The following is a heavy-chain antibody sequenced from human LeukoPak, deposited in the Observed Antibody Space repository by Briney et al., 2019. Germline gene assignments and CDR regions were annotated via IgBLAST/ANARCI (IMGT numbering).Heavy chain of an antibody. CDR2: IYPGDSDT. V-gene: IGHV5-51*01. CDR1: GYSFTSYW. Sequence: GESLKISCKGSGYSFTSYWIGWVRQMPGKGLEWMGIIYPGDSDTRYSPSFQGQVTISADKSISTAYLQWSSLKASDTAMYYCARLKAPAGTTGTTEVFDIWAKGKMVTVSS. J-gene: IGHJ3*02. CDR3: ARLKAPAGTTGTTEVFDI. D-gene: IGHD1-1*01.